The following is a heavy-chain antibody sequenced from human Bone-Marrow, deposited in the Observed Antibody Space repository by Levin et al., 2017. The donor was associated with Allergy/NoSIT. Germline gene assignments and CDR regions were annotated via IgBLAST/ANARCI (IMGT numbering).Heavy chain of an antibody. V-gene: IGHV4-4*07. D-gene: IGHD3-16*01. J-gene: IGHJ4*02. CDR2: IYTSGST. CDR3: ASFTWPYFDY. CDR1: GGSISSYY. Sequence: RSQTLSLTCTVSGGSISSYYWSWIRQPAGKGLEWIGRIYTSGSTNYNPSLKSRVTMSVDTSKNQFSLKLSSVTAADTAVYYCASFTWPYFDYWGQGTLVTVSS.